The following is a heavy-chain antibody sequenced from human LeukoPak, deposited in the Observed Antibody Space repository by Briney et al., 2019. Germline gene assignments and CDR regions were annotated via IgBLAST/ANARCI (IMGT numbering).Heavy chain of an antibody. CDR1: GFTFSNYA. Sequence: GGSLRLSCAASGFTFSNYAMSWVRQAPGKGLEWVSAISGSGGSTYYADSVKGRFTISRDDSKTTLFLHMNGLRAEDTAVYYCAKDPDCTSGVCYTFFDYWGQGTLVTVSS. CDR2: ISGSGGST. J-gene: IGHJ4*02. D-gene: IGHD2-8*01. V-gene: IGHV3-23*01. CDR3: AKDPDCTSGVCYTFFDY.